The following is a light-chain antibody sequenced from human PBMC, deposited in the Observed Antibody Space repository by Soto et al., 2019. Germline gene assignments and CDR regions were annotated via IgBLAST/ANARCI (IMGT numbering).Light chain of an antibody. Sequence: NFMLTQPHSVSESPGKTVTISCTRSSGSIASNYVQWYPQRPGSAPTTVIYEDNQRPSGVPDRFSGSTDGSSNSASLTISGLQTEDEADYYCQSYDSSTVVFGGGTKLTVL. CDR3: QSYDSSTVV. J-gene: IGLJ2*01. V-gene: IGLV6-57*04. CDR1: SGSIASNY. CDR2: EDN.